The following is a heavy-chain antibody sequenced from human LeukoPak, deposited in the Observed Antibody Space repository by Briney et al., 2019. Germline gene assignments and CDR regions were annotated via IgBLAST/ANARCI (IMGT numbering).Heavy chain of an antibody. Sequence: SETLSLTRTVSGGSISSYYWSWIRQPPGKGLEWIGYIYYSGSTTYNPSLKSRVTMSADTSRNHVSLTLNSVTAADTAVYYCARDSGTTGEVKFDPWGQGTLVTVSS. CDR2: IYYSGST. CDR1: GGSISSYY. V-gene: IGHV4-59*12. CDR3: ARDSGTTGEVKFDP. J-gene: IGHJ5*02. D-gene: IGHD3-10*01.